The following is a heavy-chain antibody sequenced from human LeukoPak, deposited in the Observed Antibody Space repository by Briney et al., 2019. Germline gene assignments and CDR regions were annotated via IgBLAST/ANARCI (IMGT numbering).Heavy chain of an antibody. V-gene: IGHV3-21*01. Sequence: GGSLRLPCAASGFTFSSYAMSWVRQAPGKGLEWVSSISSSSSYIYYADSVKGRFTISRDNAKNSLYLQMNSLRAEDTAVYYCARDAQFDFWSGYWEHWFDPWGQGTLITVSS. D-gene: IGHD3-3*01. J-gene: IGHJ5*02. CDR3: ARDAQFDFWSGYWEHWFDP. CDR1: GFTFSSYA. CDR2: ISSSSSYI.